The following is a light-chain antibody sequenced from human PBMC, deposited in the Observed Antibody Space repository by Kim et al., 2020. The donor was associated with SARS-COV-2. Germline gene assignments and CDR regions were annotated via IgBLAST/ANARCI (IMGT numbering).Light chain of an antibody. Sequence: ATISCKSSQTLLFSSNNKNYLAWYQQKPGQPPTLLIVWASTRESGVPDRFIGTGSGTDFTLTISSLQAEDVAVYYCQQYHDTPLTFGQGTKVDIK. CDR1: QTLLFSSNNKNY. CDR3: QQYHDTPLT. CDR2: WAS. V-gene: IGKV4-1*01. J-gene: IGKJ2*01.